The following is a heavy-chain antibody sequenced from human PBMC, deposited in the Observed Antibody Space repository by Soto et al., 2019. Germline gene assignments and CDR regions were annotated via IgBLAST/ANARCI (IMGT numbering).Heavy chain of an antibody. CDR2: MNPNSGNT. V-gene: IGHV1-8*01. J-gene: IGHJ6*02. CDR1: GYTFTSYD. Sequence: ASVKVSCKASGYTFTSYDINWVRQATGQGLEWMGWMNPNSGNTGYAQKFQGRVTMTRNTSISTAYMELSSLRSEDTAVYYCANGRHYGDYVGWDYYYGMDVWGQGTTVTVSS. D-gene: IGHD4-17*01. CDR3: ANGRHYGDYVGWDYYYGMDV.